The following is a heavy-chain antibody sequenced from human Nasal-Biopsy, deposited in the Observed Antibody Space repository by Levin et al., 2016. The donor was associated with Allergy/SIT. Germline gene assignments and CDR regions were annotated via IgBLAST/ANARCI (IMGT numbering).Heavy chain of an antibody. CDR1: RFAVSGRG. Sequence: GESLKISCAASRFAVSGRGMNWVRQAPGKGLEWVAYISSSGTNILYVDSVKGRFTISRDDAKNSLFLQMTSLRDEDTAVYFCARDKGYGYFDDWDQGTLVTVSS. J-gene: IGHJ4*02. D-gene: IGHD5-18*01. V-gene: IGHV3-48*02. CDR3: ARDKGYGYFDD. CDR2: ISSSGTNI.